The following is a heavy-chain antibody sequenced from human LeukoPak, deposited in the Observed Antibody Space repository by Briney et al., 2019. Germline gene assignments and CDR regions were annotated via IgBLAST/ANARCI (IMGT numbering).Heavy chain of an antibody. CDR1: GFTFSNAW. J-gene: IGHJ3*02. D-gene: IGHD3-22*01. V-gene: IGHV3-15*01. Sequence: GGSLRLSCAASGFTFSNAWMSWVRQAPGKELEWVGRIKSKTDGGTTDYAAPVKGRFTISRDDSKNTLYLQMNSLKTEDTAVYYCFRGPVVIRPGDAFDIWGQGTMVTVSS. CDR3: FRGPVVIRPGDAFDI. CDR2: IKSKTDGGTT.